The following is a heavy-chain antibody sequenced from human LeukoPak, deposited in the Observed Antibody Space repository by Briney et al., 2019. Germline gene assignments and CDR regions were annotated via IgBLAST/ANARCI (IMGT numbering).Heavy chain of an antibody. Sequence: PSETLSLTCAVYGGSFSGYYWSWIRQPPGKGLEWIGEINHSGSTNYNPSLKSRVTISVDTSKNQFSLKLSSVTAADTAVYYCARDGGATGTGHWFDPWGQGTLVTVSS. V-gene: IGHV4-34*01. CDR1: GGSFSGYY. D-gene: IGHD1-1*01. J-gene: IGHJ5*02. CDR3: ARDGGATGTGHWFDP. CDR2: INHSGST.